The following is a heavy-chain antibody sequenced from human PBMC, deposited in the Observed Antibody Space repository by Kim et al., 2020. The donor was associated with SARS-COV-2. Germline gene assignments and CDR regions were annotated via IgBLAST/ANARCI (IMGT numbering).Heavy chain of an antibody. CDR3: ARDLYYYDSSGYYDFGDY. V-gene: IGHV3-11*04. CDR1: GFTFSDYY. CDR2: ISSSGSTI. D-gene: IGHD3-22*01. Sequence: GGSLRLSCAASGFTFSDYYMSWIRQAPGKGLEWVSYISSSGSTIYYADSVKGRFTISRDNAKNSLYLQMNSLRAEDTAVYYCARDLYYYDSSGYYDFGDYWGQGTLVTVSS. J-gene: IGHJ4*02.